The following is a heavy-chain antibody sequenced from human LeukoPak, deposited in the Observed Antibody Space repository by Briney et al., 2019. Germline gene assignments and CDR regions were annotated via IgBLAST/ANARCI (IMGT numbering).Heavy chain of an antibody. CDR1: GFTFSSYS. Sequence: GGFLRLSCAASGFTFSSYSMNWVRQAPGKGLEWVSYISSSSSTIYYADSVKGRFTISRDNAKNSLYLQMNSLRDEDTAVYYCAREDGWARWGGTRSDYWGQGTLVTVSS. CDR2: ISSSSSTI. CDR3: AREDGWARWGGTRSDY. V-gene: IGHV3-48*02. D-gene: IGHD1-1*01. J-gene: IGHJ4*02.